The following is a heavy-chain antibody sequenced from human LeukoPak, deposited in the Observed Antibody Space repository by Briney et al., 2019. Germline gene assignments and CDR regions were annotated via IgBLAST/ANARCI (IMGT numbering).Heavy chain of an antibody. Sequence: PSETLSLTCTVSGGSISNYHWSWIRQPAGKGLEWIGQIHTSGSTNYNPPLKSRVTMSIEAPQNQLSLTIGCGTPACTAVYYCARRDISSGWSFDYWGQGTLVTVSS. CDR2: IHTSGST. CDR1: GGSISNYH. CDR3: ARRDISSGWSFDY. J-gene: IGHJ4*02. D-gene: IGHD6-19*01. V-gene: IGHV4-4*07.